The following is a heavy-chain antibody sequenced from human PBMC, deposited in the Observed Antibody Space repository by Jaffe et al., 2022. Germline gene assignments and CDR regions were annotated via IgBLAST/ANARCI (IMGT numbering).Heavy chain of an antibody. D-gene: IGHD3-10*01. CDR3: VRRVAGYGSGSYWGYYFDY. CDR1: GYSFTSYW. J-gene: IGHJ4*02. Sequence: EVQLVQSGAEVKKPGESLKISCKGSGYSFTSYWIGWVRQMPGKGLEWMGIIYPGDSDTRYSPSFQGQVTISADKSISTAYLQWSSLKASDTAMYYCVRRVAGYGSGSYWGYYFDYWGQGTLVTVSS. CDR2: IYPGDSDT. V-gene: IGHV5-51*03.